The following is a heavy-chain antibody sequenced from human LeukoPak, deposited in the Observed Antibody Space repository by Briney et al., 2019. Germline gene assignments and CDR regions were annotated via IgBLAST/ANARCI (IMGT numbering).Heavy chain of an antibody. Sequence: SETLSLTCAVYGGSFSGYSWNWIRQSPGKGLEWIGEIDHSGSTNYNPSLKSRVTISVDTSKNQFSLKLSSVTAADTAVYYCARVEGPGEMAQLEDWGQGTLVTVSS. CDR3: ARVEGPGEMAQLED. J-gene: IGHJ4*02. CDR2: IDHSGST. CDR1: GGSFSGYS. D-gene: IGHD5-24*01. V-gene: IGHV4-34*01.